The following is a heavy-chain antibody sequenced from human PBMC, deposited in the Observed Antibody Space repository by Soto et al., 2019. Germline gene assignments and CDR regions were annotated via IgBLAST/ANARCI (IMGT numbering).Heavy chain of an antibody. J-gene: IGHJ6*02. CDR3: ASGVVPAATYYYYGMDV. CDR2: ISYDGSNK. V-gene: IGHV3-30-3*01. Sequence: PGGSLRLSCAASGFTFSSYAMHWVRQAPGKGLEWVAVISYDGSNKYYADSVKGRFTISRDNSKNTLYLQMNSLRAEDTAVYYCASGVVPAATYYYYGMDVWGQGTTVPVSS. D-gene: IGHD2-2*01. CDR1: GFTFSSYA.